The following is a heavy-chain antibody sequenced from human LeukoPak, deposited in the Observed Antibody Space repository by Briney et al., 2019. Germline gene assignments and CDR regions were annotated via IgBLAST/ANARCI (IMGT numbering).Heavy chain of an antibody. V-gene: IGHV4-59*01. CDR2: IYYSGST. D-gene: IGHD3-10*01. J-gene: IGHJ5*02. CDR3: AREYYGSGSYYGVYNWFDP. CDR1: GGSISSYY. Sequence: PSETLSLTCTVSGGSISSYYWSWIRQPPGKGLEWIGYIYYSGSTNYNPSLKSRVTISVDTSKNQFSLKLSSVTAADTAVYYCAREYYGSGSYYGVYNWFDPWGQGTLDTVSS.